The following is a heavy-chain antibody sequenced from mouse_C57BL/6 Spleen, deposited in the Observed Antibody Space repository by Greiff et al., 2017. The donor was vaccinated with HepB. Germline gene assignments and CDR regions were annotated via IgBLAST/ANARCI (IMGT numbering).Heavy chain of an antibody. CDR1: GYTFTDYY. CDR2: IYPGSGNT. Sequence: QVQLQQSGAELVRPGASVKLSCKASGYTFTDYYINWVKQRPGQGLEWIARIYPGSGNTYYNEKFKGKATLTAEKSSSTAYMQLSSLTSEDSAVYFCARYDYDEGYFDVWGTGTTVTVSS. CDR3: ARYDYDEGYFDV. D-gene: IGHD2-4*01. V-gene: IGHV1-76*01. J-gene: IGHJ1*03.